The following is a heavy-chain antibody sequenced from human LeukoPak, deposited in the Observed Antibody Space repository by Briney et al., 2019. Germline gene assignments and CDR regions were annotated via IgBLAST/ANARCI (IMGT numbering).Heavy chain of an antibody. CDR3: AKPTTGSPTAAGLDY. D-gene: IGHD1-1*01. V-gene: IGHV3-30*02. Sequence: PGGSLRLSCAASGLTFSSYGMYWVRQASGKGLEWVSYISFSGSNVHYADSVKGRFTISRDNSKSTLFLQMNSLRPEDTAVYYCAKPTTGSPTAAGLDYWGQGTLVTVSS. CDR1: GLTFSSYG. CDR2: ISFSGSNV. J-gene: IGHJ4*02.